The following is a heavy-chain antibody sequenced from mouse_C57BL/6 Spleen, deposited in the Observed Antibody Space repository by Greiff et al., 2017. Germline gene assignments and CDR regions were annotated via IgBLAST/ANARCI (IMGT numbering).Heavy chain of an antibody. Sequence: QVQLQQSGPELVKPGASVKISCKASGYAFSSSWMNWVKQRPGKGLEWIGRIYPGDGDTNYNGKFKGKATLTADKSSSTAYMQLSSLTSEDSAVYFCASPQLGRRDWYFDVWGTGTTVTVSS. CDR2: IYPGDGDT. CDR3: ASPQLGRRDWYFDV. J-gene: IGHJ1*03. D-gene: IGHD4-1*02. CDR1: GYAFSSSW. V-gene: IGHV1-82*01.